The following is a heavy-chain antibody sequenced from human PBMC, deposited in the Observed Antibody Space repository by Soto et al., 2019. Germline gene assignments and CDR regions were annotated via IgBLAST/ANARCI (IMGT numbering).Heavy chain of an antibody. Sequence: EVQLLESGGGLVQPGGSLRLSCAASGFAFSGYAMNWVRQAPGKGLEWVSAIGGSGGPTYYADSVRGRFTISRDNSENMLYLQMNSLRADDTAVYYCAKDQTTNWYFAPTFWGQGTLVTVSS. D-gene: IGHD1-1*01. J-gene: IGHJ4*02. V-gene: IGHV3-23*01. CDR1: GFAFSGYA. CDR2: IGGSGGPT. CDR3: AKDQTTNWYFAPTF.